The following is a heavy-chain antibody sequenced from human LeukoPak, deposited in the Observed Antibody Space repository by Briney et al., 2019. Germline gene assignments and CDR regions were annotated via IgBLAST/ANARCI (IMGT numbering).Heavy chain of an antibody. V-gene: IGHV1-8*01. CDR2: MNPNSGNT. CDR1: GYTFSSYD. D-gene: IGHD3-16*01. Sequence: ASVKVSCSTSGYTFSSYDVIWVRLAPGQGLEWMGWMNPNSGNTGYAQKFQGRVTITADESTNTAYMELSSLRSEDTAVYYCASSPLEGEYYFDSWGQGTLVTVSS. CDR3: ASSPLEGEYYFDS. J-gene: IGHJ4*02.